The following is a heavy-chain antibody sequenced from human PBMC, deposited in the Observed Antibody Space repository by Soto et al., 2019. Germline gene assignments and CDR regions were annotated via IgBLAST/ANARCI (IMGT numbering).Heavy chain of an antibody. D-gene: IGHD3-22*01. V-gene: IGHV1-46*01. J-gene: IGHJ4*02. CDR1: GYTFTSYY. Sequence: GASVKVSCKASGYTFTSYYMHWVRQAPGQGLEWMGIINPSGGSTSYAQKFQGRVTMTRDTSTSTVYMELGSLRSEDTAVYYCARELLRDSSGYPQFDYWGQGTLVTVSS. CDR3: ARELLRDSSGYPQFDY. CDR2: INPSGGST.